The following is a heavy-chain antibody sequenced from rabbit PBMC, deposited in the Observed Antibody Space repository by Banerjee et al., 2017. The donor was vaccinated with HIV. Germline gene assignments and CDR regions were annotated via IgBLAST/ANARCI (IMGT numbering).Heavy chain of an antibody. D-gene: IGHD8-1*01. V-gene: IGHV1S40*01. CDR1: GFSFSSSYY. Sequence: QSLEESGGDLVKPGASLTLTCTASGFSFSSSYYMCWVRQAPGKGLEWIACIYAGSSGSTYYASWAKGRFTISKTSSTTLTLQMTSLTAADTATYFCARRSYGDSGYNLWGQGTLVTVS. CDR3: ARRSYGDSGYNL. CDR2: IYAGSSGST. J-gene: IGHJ4*01.